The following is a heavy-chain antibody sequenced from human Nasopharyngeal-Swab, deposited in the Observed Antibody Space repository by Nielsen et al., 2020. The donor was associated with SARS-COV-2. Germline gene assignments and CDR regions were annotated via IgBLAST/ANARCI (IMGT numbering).Heavy chain of an antibody. J-gene: IGHJ4*02. CDR3: VKDAGGSYDY. CDR1: GFTFSSYG. Sequence: GGSLRLSCAASGFTFSSYGMHWVRQAPGTGLEWVSSIDRDGTHYADSVKGRFTISRDNSKNTLFLQMSSLRIDDTAVYYCVKDAGGSYDYWGQGTLVIVSS. D-gene: IGHD4-23*01. V-gene: IGHV3-23*03. CDR2: IDRDGT.